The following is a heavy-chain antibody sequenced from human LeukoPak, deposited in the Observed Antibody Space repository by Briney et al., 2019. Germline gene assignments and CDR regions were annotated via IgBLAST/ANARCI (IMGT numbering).Heavy chain of an antibody. V-gene: IGHV3-30*03. CDR1: GFTFSSYG. CDR2: ISYDGSNK. CDR3: ATQSYGSAFDI. D-gene: IGHD5-18*01. J-gene: IGHJ3*02. Sequence: PGGSLRLSCAASGFTFSSYGMHWVRQAPGKGLEWVAVISYDGSNKYYADSVKGRFTISRDNSKNTLYLQMNSLRAEDTAVYDCATQSYGSAFDIWGQGTMVTVSS.